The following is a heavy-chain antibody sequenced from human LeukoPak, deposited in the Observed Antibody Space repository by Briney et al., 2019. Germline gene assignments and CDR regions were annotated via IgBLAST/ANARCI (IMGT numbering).Heavy chain of an antibody. V-gene: IGHV3-23*01. D-gene: IGHD6-13*01. J-gene: IGHJ4*02. CDR1: GFTFSSYA. CDR2: ISGSGGST. CDR3: AKDPGYSSSWYGREPYYFDY. Sequence: GGSLRLSCAASGFTFSSYAMSWVRQAPGKGLEWVSAISGSGGSTYYADSVKGRFTISRDNSKNTLYLHMNSLRAEDTAVYYCAKDPGYSSSWYGREPYYFDYWGQGTLVTVSS.